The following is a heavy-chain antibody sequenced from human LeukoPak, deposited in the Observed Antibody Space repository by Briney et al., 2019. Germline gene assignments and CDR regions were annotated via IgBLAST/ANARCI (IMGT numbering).Heavy chain of an antibody. CDR3: ARGLLWFGELNPNWFDP. V-gene: IGHV3-21*01. CDR2: ISSSSSYI. Sequence: GGSLRLSCAASGFTFSSYSMNWVRQAPGKGLEWVSSISSSSSYIYYADSVKGRFTISRDNAKNSLYLQMNSLRAEDTAVYYCARGLLWFGELNPNWFDPWGQGTLVTVSS. J-gene: IGHJ5*02. D-gene: IGHD3-10*01. CDR1: GFTFSSYS.